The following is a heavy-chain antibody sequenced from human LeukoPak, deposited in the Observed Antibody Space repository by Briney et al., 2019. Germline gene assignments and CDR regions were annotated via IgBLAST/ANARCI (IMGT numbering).Heavy chain of an antibody. CDR3: ATISAAGRGGDLDF. CDR2: INSGGNYI. CDR1: GFSSSDYT. Sequence: PGGSLRLSCAASGFSSSDYTMNWVRQAPRKGLEWVSSINSGGNYIYYSDSVKGRFTISRDSAENSLYLQMNSLRAEDTAVYYCATISAAGRGGDLDFWGQGTLVTVSS. V-gene: IGHV3-21*01. D-gene: IGHD6-13*01. J-gene: IGHJ4*02.